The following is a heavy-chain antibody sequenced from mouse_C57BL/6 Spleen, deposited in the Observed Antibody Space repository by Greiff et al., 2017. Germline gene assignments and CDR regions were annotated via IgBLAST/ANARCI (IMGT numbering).Heavy chain of an antibody. CDR2: IDPNSGGT. J-gene: IGHJ2*01. CDR1: GYTFTSYW. Sequence: QVQLQQPGAELVKPGASVKLSCKASGYTFTSYWMHWVKQRPGRGLEWIGRIDPNSGGTKYNEKFKSKATLTVDKPSSTAYSQLSSLTSEDSAVYYCASDGYPCDFDYWGKGTTVTVSS. V-gene: IGHV1-72*01. CDR3: ASDGYPCDFDY. D-gene: IGHD2-3*01.